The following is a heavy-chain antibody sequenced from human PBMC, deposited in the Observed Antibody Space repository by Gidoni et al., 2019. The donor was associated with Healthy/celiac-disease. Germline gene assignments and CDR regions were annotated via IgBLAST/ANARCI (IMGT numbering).Heavy chain of an antibody. CDR2: IIPIFVTA. CDR3: ARDVLGGSGYEGGQ. Sequence: QVQLVQSGAEVKKPGSSVKVSCTASGGTFSSYAISWVRQAPGQGLEWMGGIIPIFVTANDAQKFQGRVTITADKATSTAYMERSSLRSEDTAVYYCARDVLGGSGYEGGQWGQGTLVTVSS. J-gene: IGHJ4*02. CDR1: GGTFSSYA. D-gene: IGHD5-12*01. V-gene: IGHV1-69*06.